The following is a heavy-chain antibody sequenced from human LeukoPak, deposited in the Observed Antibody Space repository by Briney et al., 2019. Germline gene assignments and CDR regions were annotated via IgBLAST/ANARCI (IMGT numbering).Heavy chain of an antibody. Sequence: ETLSLTCTVSGGSISGGKDFWGWIRQPPGKGLEWIGSIFYSGSTYYNPSLKSRVTISVDTSRNEFSLKVMSATVADTAVYYCARRGIKYSSSFFEFWGQGALVTVSS. J-gene: IGHJ4*02. CDR2: IFYSGST. D-gene: IGHD6-13*01. V-gene: IGHV4-39*01. CDR1: GGSISGGKDF. CDR3: ARRGIKYSSSFFEF.